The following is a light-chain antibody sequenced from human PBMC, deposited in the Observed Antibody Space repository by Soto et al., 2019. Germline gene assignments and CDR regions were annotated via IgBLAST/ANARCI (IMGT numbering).Light chain of an antibody. CDR1: SSDVGGYNY. Sequence: QSALTQPASVSGSPGQSITISCTGTSSDVGGYNYVSWYQQYPGKAPKLVIYEVINRPSGVSNRFSGSKSGNTASLTTSGLQAEDEAAYYCSSYATNNTLVFGTGTKVTVL. J-gene: IGLJ1*01. V-gene: IGLV2-14*01. CDR2: EVI. CDR3: SSYATNNTLV.